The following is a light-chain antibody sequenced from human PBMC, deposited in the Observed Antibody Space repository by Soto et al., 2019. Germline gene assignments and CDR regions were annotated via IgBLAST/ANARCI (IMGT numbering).Light chain of an antibody. Sequence: ETVLTQSPGTLSLPPGERATLSCRASQSVSSNFLAWYQQKPGQAPRLLFYGASSRATGIPDRFSGSGSGTDFTLTISRLEPENFAVYYCQQYSTSPWTFGQGTKVDIK. CDR2: GAS. CDR3: QQYSTSPWT. J-gene: IGKJ1*01. V-gene: IGKV3-20*01. CDR1: QSVSSNF.